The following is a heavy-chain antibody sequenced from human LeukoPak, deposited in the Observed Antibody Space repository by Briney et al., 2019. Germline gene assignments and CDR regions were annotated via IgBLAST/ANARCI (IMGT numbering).Heavy chain of an antibody. CDR1: GYTFTSYG. CDR2: ISAYNGNT. D-gene: IGHD3-22*01. CDR3: ARSPSFAPYYYDSSGYFFDY. Sequence: ASVKVSCKASGYTFTSYGISWVRQAPGQGLEWMGWISAYNGNTNYAQKLQGRVTMTTDTSTSTAYMELRSLRSDDTAVYYCARSPSFAPYYYDSSGYFFDYWGQGILVTVSS. V-gene: IGHV1-18*01. J-gene: IGHJ4*02.